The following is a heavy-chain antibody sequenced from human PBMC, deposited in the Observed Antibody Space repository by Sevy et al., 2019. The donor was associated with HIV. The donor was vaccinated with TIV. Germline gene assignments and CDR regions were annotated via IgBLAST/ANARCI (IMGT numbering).Heavy chain of an antibody. Sequence: SETLSLTCAVSGASITSSNWWSWVRQSPGKGLEWIGEIYHTGSTNYNPSLKSRVTISLDKSKNQFSLKLSSVTAADTALYYCARVLYDFWSDSYAEPYYYYGMDVWGQGTTVTVSS. CDR1: GASITSSNW. CDR2: IYHTGST. J-gene: IGHJ6*02. V-gene: IGHV4-4*02. CDR3: ARVLYDFWSDSYAEPYYYYGMDV. D-gene: IGHD3-3*01.